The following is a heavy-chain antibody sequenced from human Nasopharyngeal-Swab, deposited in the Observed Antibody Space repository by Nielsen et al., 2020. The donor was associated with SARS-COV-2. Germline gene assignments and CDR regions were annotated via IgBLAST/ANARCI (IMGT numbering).Heavy chain of an antibody. Sequence: ASVKVSCKTSGYTFTSYDINWVRQATGQGLEWMGWMNPNSGNTGYAQKFQGRVTMTRNTSISTAYMELSSLRSEDTAVYYCARVYSSSWIDAFDIWGQGTMVTVSS. D-gene: IGHD6-13*01. J-gene: IGHJ3*02. V-gene: IGHV1-8*01. CDR2: MNPNSGNT. CDR3: ARVYSSSWIDAFDI. CDR1: GYTFTSYD.